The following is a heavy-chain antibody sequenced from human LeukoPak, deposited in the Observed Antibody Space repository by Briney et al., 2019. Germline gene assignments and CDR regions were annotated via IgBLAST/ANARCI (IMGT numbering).Heavy chain of an antibody. J-gene: IGHJ5*02. CDR3: ARDHCSSTSCFDS. CDR1: GFTFSNYG. CDR2: ISFDGSQK. Sequence: GGSLRLSCAASGFTFSNYGMHWARQAPGKGLEWVALISFDGSQKYYADSVKGRFTISRDNAKNSLYLQMNSLRAEDTAVYYCARDHCSSTSCFDSWGQGTLVTVSS. V-gene: IGHV3-33*01. D-gene: IGHD2-2*01.